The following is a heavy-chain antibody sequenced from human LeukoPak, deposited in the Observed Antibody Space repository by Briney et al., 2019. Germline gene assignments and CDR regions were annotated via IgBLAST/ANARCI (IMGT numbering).Heavy chain of an antibody. CDR1: GYTFTSYD. CDR3: ARGNILGDTMVRGVIGPNDY. V-gene: IGHV1-8*01. J-gene: IGHJ4*02. CDR2: MNPNSGNT. D-gene: IGHD3-10*01. Sequence: GASVKVSCKASGYTFTSYDINWVRQATGQGLEWMGWMNPNSGNTGYAQKFQGRVTMTRNTSISTAYMGLSSLRSEDTAVYYCARGNILGDTMVRGVIGPNDYWGQGTLVTVSS.